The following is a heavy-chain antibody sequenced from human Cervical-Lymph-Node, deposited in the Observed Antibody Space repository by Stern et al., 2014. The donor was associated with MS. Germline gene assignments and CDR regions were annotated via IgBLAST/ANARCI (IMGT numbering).Heavy chain of an antibody. J-gene: IGHJ4*02. CDR3: ARRGDGYKGIDY. V-gene: IGHV5-51*03. CDR2: IYPGDSET. CDR1: GYSFTNNW. D-gene: IGHD5-24*01. Sequence: MQLVQSGAEVKKPGESLRISCEVSGYSFTNNWIGWVRQMPGKGLEWMGIIYPGDSETRYSPSFQGQVTILVDKSNSTAYLQWSSLKASDTAIYYCARRGDGYKGIDYWGQGTLVTVSS.